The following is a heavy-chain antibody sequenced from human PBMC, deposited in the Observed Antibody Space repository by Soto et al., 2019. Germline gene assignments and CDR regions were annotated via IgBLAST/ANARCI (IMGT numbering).Heavy chain of an antibody. Sequence: AGGSLRLSCAASGFTFSSYGMHWVRQAPGKGLEWVAVISYDGSNKYYADSVKGRFTISRDNSKNTLYLQMNSLRAEDTAVYYCAKDRDYYDSSGLTYYFDYWGQGTLVTVSS. D-gene: IGHD3-22*01. CDR2: ISYDGSNK. CDR3: AKDRDYYDSSGLTYYFDY. V-gene: IGHV3-30*18. CDR1: GFTFSSYG. J-gene: IGHJ4*02.